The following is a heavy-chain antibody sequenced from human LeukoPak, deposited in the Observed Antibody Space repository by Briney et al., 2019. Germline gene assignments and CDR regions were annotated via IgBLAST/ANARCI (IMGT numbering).Heavy chain of an antibody. Sequence: SETLSLTCTVSGGSISSYYWSWIRQPPGKGLEWIGYIYYSGSTNYNPSLKSRVTISVDTSKNQFSLKLTFVTAADTAVYYCARYGDPNYYFDYWGQGTLVTVSS. D-gene: IGHD1-7*01. CDR3: ARYGDPNYYFDY. CDR2: IYYSGST. J-gene: IGHJ4*02. V-gene: IGHV4-59*12. CDR1: GGSISSYY.